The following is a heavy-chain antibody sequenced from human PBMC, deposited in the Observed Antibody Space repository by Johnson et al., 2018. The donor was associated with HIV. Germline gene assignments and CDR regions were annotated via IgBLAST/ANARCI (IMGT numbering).Heavy chain of an antibody. D-gene: IGHD3-9*01. CDR3: AKDGPVLRYFDWSDAFDI. J-gene: IGHJ3*02. V-gene: IGHV3-13*01. Sequence: VQLVESGGGLVQPGGSLRLSCAASGFTFSSYDMHWVRQATGKGLEWVSAIGTAGDTYYPGSVKGRFTISRENAKNTLYLQMNSLIAEDTAVYYCAKDGPVLRYFDWSDAFDIWGQGTMVTVSS. CDR1: GFTFSSYD. CDR2: IGTAGDT.